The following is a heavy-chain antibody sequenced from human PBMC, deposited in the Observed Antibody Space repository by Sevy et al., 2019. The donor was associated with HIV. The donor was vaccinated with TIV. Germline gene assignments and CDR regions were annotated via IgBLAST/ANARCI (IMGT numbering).Heavy chain of an antibody. CDR2: IYWDEDK. CDR3: VHSRMRGNGMDV. J-gene: IGHJ6*02. Sequence: SGPTLVKPTQTLTLTCTFSGFSLSTAGVGVGWIRQPPGKALECLAPIYWDEDKRYRTSLRSRLTINKDTSKNQVVLTMTNMDPVDTATYYCVHSRMRGNGMDVWGQGTTVTVSS. CDR1: GFSLSTAGVG. V-gene: IGHV2-5*02.